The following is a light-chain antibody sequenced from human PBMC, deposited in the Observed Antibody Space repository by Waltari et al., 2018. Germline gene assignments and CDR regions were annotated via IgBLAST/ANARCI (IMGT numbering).Light chain of an antibody. CDR1: QSIGKY. CDR3: QNHERLPAT. V-gene: IGKV3-20*01. J-gene: IGKJ1*01. CDR2: AAS. Sequence: EIVLTQPPGTLSLSPGARATLSCRASQSIGKYLVWYQQKPGQAPRLLIYAASSRATGVPDRFSGSGSGTDFSLTISRLEPEDFAVYYCQNHERLPATFGQGTKVEIK.